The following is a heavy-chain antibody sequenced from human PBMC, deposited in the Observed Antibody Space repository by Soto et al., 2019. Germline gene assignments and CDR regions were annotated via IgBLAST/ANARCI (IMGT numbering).Heavy chain of an antibody. J-gene: IGHJ5*01. Sequence: QITLKESGPSLVKPTQTLTLTCTFSGFSLTNTGVTVGWIRQPPGKALEWLALVYWHDDKRYNPSLRNRLTIPKDTSKNRVVLTLANVGPVDTATYYCAHRHFVILTGPFDSWCRGTLVTVSS. D-gene: IGHD3-9*01. CDR1: GFSLTNTGVT. CDR2: VYWHDDK. CDR3: AHRHFVILTGPFDS. V-gene: IGHV2-5*01.